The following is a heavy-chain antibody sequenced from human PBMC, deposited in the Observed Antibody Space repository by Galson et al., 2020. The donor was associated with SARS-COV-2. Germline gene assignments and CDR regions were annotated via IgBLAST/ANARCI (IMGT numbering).Heavy chain of an antibody. D-gene: IGHD6-19*01. Sequence: TGGSLRLSCAASGFTFSSYGMHWVSQAPGKGLEWVAVISYDGSNKYYADSVKGLFTISRDNSKNTQYLQMNSLTAEDTAVYYRAGGDSSPREDYDMDVWGQEPTVTVSS. V-gene: IGHV3-30*03. J-gene: IGHJ6*02. CDR3: AGGDSSPREDYDMDV. CDR2: ISYDGSNK. CDR1: GFTFSSYG.